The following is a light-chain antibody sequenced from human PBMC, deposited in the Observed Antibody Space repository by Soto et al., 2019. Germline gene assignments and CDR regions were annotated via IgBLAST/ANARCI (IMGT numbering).Light chain of an antibody. V-gene: IGLV2-11*01. CDR1: SSDVGGYNY. J-gene: IGLJ3*02. Sequence: QSVLTQPRSVSGSPGQSVTISCTGTSSDVGGYNYVSWYQQHPGKAPKVMIHDASKRPSGVPDRFSGSKSGNTASLTISGIQAEDEADYYCCSYAGSYTWVFGGGTKLTVL. CDR3: CSYAGSYTWV. CDR2: DAS.